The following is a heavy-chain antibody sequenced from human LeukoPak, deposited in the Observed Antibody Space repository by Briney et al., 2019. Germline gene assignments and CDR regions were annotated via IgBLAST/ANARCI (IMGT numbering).Heavy chain of an antibody. CDR2: ISSSGNTI. CDR1: GFIFSSYS. D-gene: IGHD5-18*01. J-gene: IGHJ4*02. V-gene: IGHV3-48*04. Sequence: GGSLRLSCAASGFIFSSYSMNWVRQAPGKGLEWVSYISSSGNTIDYADSVKGRFTISRDNAKNSLYLQMVSLRAEDTAVYYCAGLRGYSYGYGDYWGQGTLVTVSS. CDR3: AGLRGYSYGYGDY.